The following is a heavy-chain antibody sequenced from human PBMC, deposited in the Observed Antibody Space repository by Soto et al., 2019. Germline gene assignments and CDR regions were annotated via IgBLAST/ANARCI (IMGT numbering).Heavy chain of an antibody. D-gene: IGHD3-22*01. Sequence: ASVKVSCKASGYTFTGYYMHWVRQAPGQGLEWMGWINPNSGGTNYAQKFQGWVTMTRDTSISTAYMELSTLRSDDTAVYYCARDKGLEYYYDSSGYPPYYYYYGMDVWVQGTTVTV. CDR2: INPNSGGT. J-gene: IGHJ6*02. CDR1: GYTFTGYY. V-gene: IGHV1-2*04. CDR3: ARDKGLEYYYDSSGYPPYYYYYGMDV.